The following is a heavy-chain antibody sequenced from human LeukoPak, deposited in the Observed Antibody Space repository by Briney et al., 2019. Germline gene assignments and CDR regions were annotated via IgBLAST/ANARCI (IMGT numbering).Heavy chain of an antibody. D-gene: IGHD2/OR15-2a*01. J-gene: IGHJ4*02. CDR3: AKGESRPKYYPGN. CDR2: ITGSGEDT. V-gene: IGHV3-23*01. CDR1: GFPFSSYA. Sequence: GGSLRLSCAASGFPFSSYAMRWVRQAPGKGLEWVSSITGSGEDTFYADSVKGRFTISRDNSKNTLYLQMNTLRAEDTAVYNSAKGESRPKYYPGNSGQGKLVTASS.